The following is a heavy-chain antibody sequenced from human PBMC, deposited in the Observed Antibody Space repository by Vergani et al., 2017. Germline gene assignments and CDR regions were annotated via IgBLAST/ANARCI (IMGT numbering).Heavy chain of an antibody. CDR1: GVSFSSFG. V-gene: IGHV3-30*02. J-gene: IGHJ6*02. Sequence: QVQLVDSGGGVVQPGGSLRLSCAASGVSFSSFGMHWVRQAPGKGLEWVAFIRYDGSDKYYVDSVKGRFTISRDNSKNTLYLQVDSLRAEDTAVYYCAKDELGFWGDISCVAMDVWGQGTTVSVSS. D-gene: IGHD3-16*01. CDR3: AKDELGFWGDISCVAMDV. CDR2: IRYDGSDK.